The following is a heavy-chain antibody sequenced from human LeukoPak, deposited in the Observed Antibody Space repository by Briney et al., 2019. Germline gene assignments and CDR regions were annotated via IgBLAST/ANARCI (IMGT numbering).Heavy chain of an antibody. Sequence: SVKVSCMASGFTFTSSAVQWVRQARGQRLEWIGWIVVGSGNTNYAQKFQERVTITRDMSTSTAYMELSSLRSEDTAVYYCAARNAYGDYTLYFDYWGQGTLVTVSS. CDR1: GFTFTSSA. CDR2: IVVGSGNT. CDR3: AARNAYGDYTLYFDY. J-gene: IGHJ4*02. D-gene: IGHD4-17*01. V-gene: IGHV1-58*01.